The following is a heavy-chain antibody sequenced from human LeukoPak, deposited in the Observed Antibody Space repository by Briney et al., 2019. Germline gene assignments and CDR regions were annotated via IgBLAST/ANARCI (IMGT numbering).Heavy chain of an antibody. V-gene: IGHV4-30-2*01. CDR3: ARQTGDYLAFDY. D-gene: IGHD4-17*01. CDR1: GGSISSGGYY. J-gene: IGHJ4*02. Sequence: SETLSLTCTVSGGSISSGGYYWSWIRQPPGKGLEWIGYIYPSGSTYYNPSLKSRVTISVDRSKNQFSLKLSSVTAADTAVYYCARQTGDYLAFDYWGQGTLVTVSS. CDR2: IYPSGST.